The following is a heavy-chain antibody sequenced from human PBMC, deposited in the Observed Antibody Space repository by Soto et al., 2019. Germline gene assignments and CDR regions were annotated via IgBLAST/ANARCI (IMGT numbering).Heavy chain of an antibody. CDR2: ISFRGLT. D-gene: IGHD3-16*01. Sequence: PSETLSLTCTVSGGSISTSGDYWSWIRQHPGKGLEWIGYISFRGLTDYNPSLKSRLTLSVDTSANQFSLNLTSVTAADTAIYFCARVSNHFRYGSFAPWGPGPLVAVFS. V-gene: IGHV4-31*03. CDR3: ARVSNHFRYGSFAP. J-gene: IGHJ5*02. CDR1: GGSISTSGDY.